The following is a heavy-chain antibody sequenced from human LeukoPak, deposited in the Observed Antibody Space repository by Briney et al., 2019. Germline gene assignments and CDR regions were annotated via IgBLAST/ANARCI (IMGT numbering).Heavy chain of an antibody. CDR3: TTAHITIFGVVIAIDY. J-gene: IGHJ4*02. Sequence: PGGSLRLSCAASGFTFSNAWMSWVRQAPGKGLEWVGRIKSKTDGGTTDYAAPVKGRFTISRDDSKNTLYLQMNGLKTEDTAVYYCTTAHITIFGVVIAIDYWGQGTLVTVSS. V-gene: IGHV3-15*01. CDR1: GFTFSNAW. D-gene: IGHD3-3*01. CDR2: IKSKTDGGTT.